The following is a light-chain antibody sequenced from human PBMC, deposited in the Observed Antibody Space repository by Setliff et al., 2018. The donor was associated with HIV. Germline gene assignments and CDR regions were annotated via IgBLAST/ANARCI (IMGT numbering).Light chain of an antibody. CDR3: SSYTTSITFV. CDR2: EVS. V-gene: IGLV2-18*02. Sequence: QSALTQPPSASGSPGQSVAISCTGTSSDVGAYNFVSWYQQPPGAAPKLIMYEVSHRPSGVPDRFSGSKSGSTASLTISGLQPEDEADYYCSSYTTSITFVFGTGTKVTVL. CDR1: SSDVGAYNF. J-gene: IGLJ1*01.